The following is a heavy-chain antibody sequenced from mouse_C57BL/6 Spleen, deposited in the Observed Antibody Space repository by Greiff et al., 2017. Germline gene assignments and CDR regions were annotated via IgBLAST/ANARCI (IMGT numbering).Heavy chain of an antibody. CDR1: GYTFTSYW. Sequence: QVQLQQPGAELVRPGSSVKLSCKASGYTFTSYWMHWVKQRPIQGLEWIGNIDPSDSETHYNQKFKDKATLTVDKSSSTAYMQLSSLTSEDSAVYYCARSDKPYYFDYWGQGTTLTVSS. V-gene: IGHV1-52*01. CDR3: ARSDKPYYFDY. J-gene: IGHJ2*01. CDR2: IDPSDSET.